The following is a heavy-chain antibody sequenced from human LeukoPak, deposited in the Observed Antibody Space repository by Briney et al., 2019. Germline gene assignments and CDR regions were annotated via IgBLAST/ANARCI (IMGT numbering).Heavy chain of an antibody. D-gene: IGHD3-10*01. V-gene: IGHV4-59*01. CDR3: ARYYYGSGSHYYMDV. Sequence: PSETLSLTCTVSGGSISSYYWSWIRQLPGKGLEWIGYIYYSGSTNYNPSLKSRVTISVDTSKNQFSLKLSSVTAADTAVYYCARYYYGSGSHYYMDVWGKGTTVTVSS. CDR1: GGSISSYY. CDR2: IYYSGST. J-gene: IGHJ6*03.